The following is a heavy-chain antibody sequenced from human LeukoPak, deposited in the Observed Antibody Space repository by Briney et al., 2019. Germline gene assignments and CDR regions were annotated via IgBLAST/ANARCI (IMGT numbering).Heavy chain of an antibody. Sequence: PSETLSLTCAVYGGSFSGYYWSWIRQPPGKWLEWIGEINHSGSTNYNPSLKSRVTISVDTSKNQFSLKLSSVTAADTAVYYCARHERGATMVRGASSMDVWGKGTTVTISS. CDR1: GGSFSGYY. CDR2: INHSGST. CDR3: ARHERGATMVRGASSMDV. V-gene: IGHV4-34*01. D-gene: IGHD3-10*01. J-gene: IGHJ6*03.